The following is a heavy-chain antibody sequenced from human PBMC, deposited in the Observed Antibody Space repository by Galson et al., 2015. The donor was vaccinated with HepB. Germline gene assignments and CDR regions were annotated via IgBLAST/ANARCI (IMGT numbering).Heavy chain of an antibody. J-gene: IGHJ6*02. V-gene: IGHV3-7*03. CDR3: ARQMHSGWYQGGMDV. CDR1: GFTFSSYW. D-gene: IGHD6-19*01. Sequence: SLRLSCAASGFTFSSYWMSWVRQAPGKGLEWVANIKQDGSEKYYVDSVKGRFTISRDNAKNSLYLQMNSLRAEDTAVYYCARQMHSGWYQGGMDVWGQGTTVTVSS. CDR2: IKQDGSEK.